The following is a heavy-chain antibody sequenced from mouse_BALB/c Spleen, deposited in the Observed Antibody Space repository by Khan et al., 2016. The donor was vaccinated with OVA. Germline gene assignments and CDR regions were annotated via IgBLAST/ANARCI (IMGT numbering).Heavy chain of an antibody. V-gene: IGHV2-6-5*01. CDR3: AKDPPYYGVDY. Sequence: VQLLETGPGLVAPSQSLSISCTVSGFSLTDYAVSWIRQPPGKGLEWLGAIWAGGSKYYNSVLISRLSTSKDNTKYQVFLKMNSLQTDDTAMYYCAKDPPYYGVDYWGQGTSVTVSS. CDR2: IWAGGSK. J-gene: IGHJ4*01. CDR1: GFSLTDYA.